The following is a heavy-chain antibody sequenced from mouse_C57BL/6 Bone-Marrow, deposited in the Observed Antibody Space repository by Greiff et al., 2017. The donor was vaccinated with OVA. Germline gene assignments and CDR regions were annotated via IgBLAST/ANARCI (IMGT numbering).Heavy chain of an antibody. CDR1: GYAFSSSW. Sequence: VQLQQSGPELVKPGASVKISCKASGYAFSSSWMNWVKQRPGKGLEWIGRIYPGDGDTNYNGKFKGKATLTADKSSSTAYMELARLTSEDSAVYYCASNPYFDYWGQGTTLTVSS. CDR3: ASNPYFDY. CDR2: IYPGDGDT. J-gene: IGHJ2*01. V-gene: IGHV1-82*01.